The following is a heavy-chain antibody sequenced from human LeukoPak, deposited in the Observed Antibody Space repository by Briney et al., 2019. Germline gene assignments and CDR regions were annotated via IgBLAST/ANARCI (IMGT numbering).Heavy chain of an antibody. CDR3: ARSYSSGWLGEDY. D-gene: IGHD6-19*01. V-gene: IGHV2-70*11. J-gene: IGHJ4*02. CDR2: TDWDDDK. Sequence: SGPALVKPTQTLTLTCTFSGFSLSTSGMCVSLIRQPPGKALEWLARTDWDDDKYYSTSLKTRLTISKDTSKNQVVLTMTNMDPVDTATYYCARSYSSGWLGEDYWGQGTLVTVSS. CDR1: GFSLSTSGMC.